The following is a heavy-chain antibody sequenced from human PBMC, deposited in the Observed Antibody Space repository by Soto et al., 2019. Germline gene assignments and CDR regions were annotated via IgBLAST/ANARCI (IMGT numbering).Heavy chain of an antibody. D-gene: IGHD3-10*01. CDR2: ISYDGSNK. CDR1: GFTFSSYG. V-gene: IGHV3-30*18. CDR3: AKDRYYGSGTLGGY. Sequence: QVQLVESGGGVVQPGRSLRLSCAASGFTFSSYGMHWVRQAPGKGLEWVAVISYDGSNKYYAESVKGRFTISRENSNNTMYLQMNSLRAEDTAVYYCAKDRYYGSGTLGGYWGQGTLVTVS. J-gene: IGHJ4*02.